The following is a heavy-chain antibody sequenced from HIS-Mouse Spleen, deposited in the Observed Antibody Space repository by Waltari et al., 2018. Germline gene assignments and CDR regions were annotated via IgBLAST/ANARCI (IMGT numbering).Heavy chain of an antibody. D-gene: IGHD2-2*01. CDR3: ANPKSVAAAPQYFQH. CDR1: GFTFSSYA. Sequence: EVQLLESGGGLVQPGGSLRLSCAASGFTFSSYAMSWVRQGPGKGLAWCLAISGSGGSTYYADSVKGRFTISRDNSKNTLYLQMNSLRAEDTAVYYCANPKSVAAAPQYFQHWGQGTLVTVSS. CDR2: ISGSGGST. V-gene: IGHV3-23*01. J-gene: IGHJ1*01.